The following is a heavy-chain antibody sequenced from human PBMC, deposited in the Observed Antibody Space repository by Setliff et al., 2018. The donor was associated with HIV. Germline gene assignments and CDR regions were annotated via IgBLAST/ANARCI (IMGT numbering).Heavy chain of an antibody. CDR3: ARDAYGGGGFDY. Sequence: TSETLSLTCTVSGGSISSGGYFWTWIRQHPGKGLEWIGYIYYSGSTFYNPSLKSRITISIDTSTNQFSLKVNSVTAADTALYYCARDAYGGGGFDYWGQGTLVTVSS. CDR2: IYYSGST. D-gene: IGHD3-10*01. J-gene: IGHJ4*02. CDR1: GGSISSGGYF. V-gene: IGHV4-31*03.